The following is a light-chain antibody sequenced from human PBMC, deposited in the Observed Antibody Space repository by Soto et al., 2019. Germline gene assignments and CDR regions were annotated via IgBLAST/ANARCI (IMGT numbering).Light chain of an antibody. Sequence: DIQMTQSPSTLSASVGDRVTITCRASQSISTWLAWYQQKPGKAPKLLISDATNLESGVPSKFSGSGSETEFTLTISSLQSDDFATYYCQQYNTYPITFGQGTRLAI. CDR1: QSISTW. CDR3: QQYNTYPIT. V-gene: IGKV1-5*01. J-gene: IGKJ5*01. CDR2: DAT.